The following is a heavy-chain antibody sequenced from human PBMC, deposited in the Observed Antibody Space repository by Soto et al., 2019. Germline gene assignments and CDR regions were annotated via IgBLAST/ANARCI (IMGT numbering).Heavy chain of an antibody. D-gene: IGHD3-3*01. CDR1: GFTFSSYW. J-gene: IGHJ6*02. CDR2: IKQDGSEK. V-gene: IGHV3-7*01. CDR3: ARAPLDFWSGSYTPDYYYYGMDD. Sequence: GGSLRLSCAASGFTFSSYWMSWVRQAPGKGLEWVANIKQDGSEKYYVDSVKGRFTISRDNAKNSLYLQMNSLRAEDTAVYYCARAPLDFWSGSYTPDYYYYGMDDWGQGTTVTVSS.